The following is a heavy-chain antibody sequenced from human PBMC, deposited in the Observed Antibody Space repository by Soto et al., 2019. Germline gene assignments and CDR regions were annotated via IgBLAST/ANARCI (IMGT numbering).Heavy chain of an antibody. Sequence: SQTLSLTCAISGDSVSSNSAAWNWIRQSPSRGPEWLGRTYYRSKWYNDYAVSVKSRITINPDTSKNQFSLQLNSVTPEDTAVYYCASYYYDSSGDNWFDPWGQGTLVTVSS. V-gene: IGHV6-1*01. CDR1: GDSVSSNSAA. D-gene: IGHD3-22*01. J-gene: IGHJ5*02. CDR2: TYYRSKWYN. CDR3: ASYYYDSSGDNWFDP.